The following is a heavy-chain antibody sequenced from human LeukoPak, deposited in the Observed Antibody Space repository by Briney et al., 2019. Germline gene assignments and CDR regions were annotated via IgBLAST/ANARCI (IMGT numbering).Heavy chain of an antibody. Sequence: TGGALRLSCGASGFTFSTYWMSWLRQAPGKGLEWGASIKQDGSEKYYVDSVKGRFTISRDNAKNSLYLQMNSLRAEDTAVYYCARDGYLGYCRGGSCPDFDYWGQGILVTV. D-gene: IGHD2-15*01. CDR2: IKQDGSEK. V-gene: IGHV3-7*01. J-gene: IGHJ4*02. CDR1: GFTFSTYW. CDR3: ARDGYLGYCRGGSCPDFDY.